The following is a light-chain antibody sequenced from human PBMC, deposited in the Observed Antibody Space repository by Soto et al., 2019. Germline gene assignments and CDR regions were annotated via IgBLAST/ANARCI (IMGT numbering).Light chain of an antibody. CDR3: ISYAGSNNYV. CDR2: GVT. Sequence: QSALTQPPSASGSPGQSVTISCTGTSSDVGGYNYVSWYQQHPGKAPKLMIYGVTKRPSGVPDRFSGSKSGNTASLTVSGLQAEDEAYYYCISYAGSNNYVFGTGTKLTVL. J-gene: IGLJ1*01. V-gene: IGLV2-8*01. CDR1: SSDVGGYNY.